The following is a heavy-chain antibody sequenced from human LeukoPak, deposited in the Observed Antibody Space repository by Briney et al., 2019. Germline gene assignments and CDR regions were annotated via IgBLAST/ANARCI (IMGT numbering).Heavy chain of an antibody. D-gene: IGHD3-10*01. CDR1: GYTFTGYY. CDR3: ARGPAKRSGSYPDY. CDR2: ISAYNGNT. V-gene: IGHV1-18*04. J-gene: IGHJ4*02. Sequence: GASVKVSCKASGYTFTGYYMHWVRQAPGQGLEWMGWISAYNGNTNYAQKLQGRVTMTTDTSTSTAYMELRSLRSDDTAVYYCARGPAKRSGSYPDYWGQGTLVTVSS.